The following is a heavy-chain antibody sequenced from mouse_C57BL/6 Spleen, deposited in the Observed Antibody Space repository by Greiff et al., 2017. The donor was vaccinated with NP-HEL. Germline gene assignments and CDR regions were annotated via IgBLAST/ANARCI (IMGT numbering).Heavy chain of an antibody. CDR3: ARGYRGYAIDY. CDR2: IYPSDSET. V-gene: IGHV1-61*01. CDR1: GYTFTSYW. J-gene: IGHJ4*01. D-gene: IGHD2-14*01. Sequence: QVQLQQPGAELVRPGSSVKLSCKASGYTFTSYWMDWVKQRPGQGLEWIGNIYPSDSETHYNQKFKDKATLTVDKSSSTAYMQLSSLTSEDSAVYYCARGYRGYAIDYWGQGTSVTVSS.